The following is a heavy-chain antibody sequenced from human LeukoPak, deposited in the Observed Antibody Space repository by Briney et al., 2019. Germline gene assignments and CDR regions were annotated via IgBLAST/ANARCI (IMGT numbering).Heavy chain of an antibody. Sequence: SETLSLTCTVSGGSISSYYWSWIRQPAGKGLEWIGRIYTSGSTNYNPSLKSRVTISVDKSKNQFSLKLSSVTAADTAVYYCARERGVVAVPAARGYYFDYWGQGTLVTVSS. CDR2: IYTSGST. CDR1: GGSISSYY. J-gene: IGHJ4*02. V-gene: IGHV4-4*07. D-gene: IGHD2-2*01. CDR3: ARERGVVAVPAARGYYFDY.